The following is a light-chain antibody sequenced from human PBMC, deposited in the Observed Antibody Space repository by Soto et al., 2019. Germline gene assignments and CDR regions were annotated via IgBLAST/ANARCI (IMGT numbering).Light chain of an antibody. CDR2: GAS. Sequence: EIVLTQSPGTLSLSPGERATLSCRASQSVSSSYLAWYQQKPGQAPRLLIHGASTSASGIPDRFTGSGSGTDFTLTIRRLEPEDFAVYYCQQYGGSPMYTFGQGTKLEIK. CDR1: QSVSSSY. V-gene: IGKV3-20*01. J-gene: IGKJ2*01. CDR3: QQYGGSPMYT.